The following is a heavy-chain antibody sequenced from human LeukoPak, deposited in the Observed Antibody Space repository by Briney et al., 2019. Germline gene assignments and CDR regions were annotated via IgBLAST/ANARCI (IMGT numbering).Heavy chain of an antibody. CDR3: AREGDSSGWSYFDY. V-gene: IGHV1-69*13. CDR2: IIPIFGTA. Sequence: VASVKVSCKASGGTFSSYAISWVRQAPGQGLEWMGGIIPIFGTANYAQKFQGRVTITADESTSTAYMELSSPRSEDTAVYYCAREGDSSGWSYFDYWGQGTLVTVSS. J-gene: IGHJ4*02. CDR1: GGTFSSYA. D-gene: IGHD6-19*01.